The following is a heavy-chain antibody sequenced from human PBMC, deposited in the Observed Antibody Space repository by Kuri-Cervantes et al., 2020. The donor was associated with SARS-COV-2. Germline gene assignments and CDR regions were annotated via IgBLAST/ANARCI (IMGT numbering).Heavy chain of an antibody. J-gene: IGHJ5*02. CDR2: IYHSGST. CDR1: GYSISSGYY. CDR3: ARSGNIVVVPAAIRVSWFDP. V-gene: IGHV4-38-2*02. Sequence: SETLSLTCTVSGYSISSGYYWGWIRQPPGKGLEWIGSIYHSGSTYYNPSLKSRVTISVDTSKNQFSLKLSSVTAADTAVYYCARSGNIVVVPAAIRVSWFDPWGQGTLVTVSS. D-gene: IGHD2-2*02.